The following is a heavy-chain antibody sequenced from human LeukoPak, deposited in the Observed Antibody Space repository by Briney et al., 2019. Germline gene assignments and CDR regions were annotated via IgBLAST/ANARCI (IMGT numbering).Heavy chain of an antibody. D-gene: IGHD5-24*01. Sequence: GGSLRLSCAASGFTLSTYGMHWVRQAPGKGLEWVANIKQDGSKKSYVDSVKGRFTISRDNAKNSLYLQMNSLRAEDTAIYYCTRVGYIDEGIDYWGQGTLVTVSS. V-gene: IGHV3-7*04. CDR3: TRVGYIDEGIDY. CDR1: GFTLSTYG. CDR2: IKQDGSKK. J-gene: IGHJ4*02.